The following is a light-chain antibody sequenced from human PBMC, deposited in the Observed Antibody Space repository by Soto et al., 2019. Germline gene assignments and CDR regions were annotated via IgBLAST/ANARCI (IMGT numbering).Light chain of an antibody. Sequence: EIVMSQSPATLSVSPGGSATLSCSASQSVSSNLAWYQQKPGQAPRLLIYVTSTRATGIPARFSGSGSGTEFTLTISSLQSEDFAVYYCQQYNSWPRTFGQGTKVDIK. CDR1: QSVSSN. V-gene: IGKV3-15*01. CDR2: VTS. CDR3: QQYNSWPRT. J-gene: IGKJ1*01.